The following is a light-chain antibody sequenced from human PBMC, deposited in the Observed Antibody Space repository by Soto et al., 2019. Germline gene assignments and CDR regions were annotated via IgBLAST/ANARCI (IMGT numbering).Light chain of an antibody. J-gene: IGLJ2*01. CDR3: KVWDSSSDHVV. V-gene: IGLV3-21*02. CDR2: DDS. Sequence: SYELTQPPSVSVAPGQTARITCGGNNIGSKSVHWYQQKPGQAPVLVVYDDSDRPPGIPERFSGSNSGNTATLTISMVEAGDEAEYYCKVWDSSSDHVVFGGGTKVTVL. CDR1: NIGSKS.